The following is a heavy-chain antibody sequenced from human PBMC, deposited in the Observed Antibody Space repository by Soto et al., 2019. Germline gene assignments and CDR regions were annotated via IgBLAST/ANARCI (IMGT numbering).Heavy chain of an antibody. CDR2: TSYDGSDK. Sequence: QVQLVESGGGVVQPGTSLRVSCVGSGFTFRSYVIHWVRQPPGKGLEWVALTSYDGSDKYYDDSVRGRFTISRDNSRNTVDLQMDSLRIEDTALYCGARWGTTGGLDVWGQGTLVSVSS. CDR1: GFTFRSYV. J-gene: IGHJ1*01. CDR3: ARWGTTGGLDV. D-gene: IGHD3-16*01. V-gene: IGHV3-30*19.